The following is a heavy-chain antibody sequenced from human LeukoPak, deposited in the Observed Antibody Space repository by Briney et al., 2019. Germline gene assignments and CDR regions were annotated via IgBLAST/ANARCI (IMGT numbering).Heavy chain of an antibody. CDR1: GYTFTTYA. CDR3: ARDGGTAGYSSGSDY. V-gene: IGHV1-18*01. J-gene: IGHJ4*02. Sequence: ASVKVSCKTSGYTFTTYAITWVRQAAGQGLEWVAWISCYNGDTRYAQKFQGRVTVTTDTSTSTVYMELRSLRSDDTAVYYCARDGGTAGYSSGSDYWGQGTRLTVSS. CDR2: ISCYNGDT. D-gene: IGHD5-18*01.